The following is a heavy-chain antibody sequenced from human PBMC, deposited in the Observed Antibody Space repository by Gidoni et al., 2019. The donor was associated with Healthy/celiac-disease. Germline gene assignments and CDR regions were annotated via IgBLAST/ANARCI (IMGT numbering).Heavy chain of an antibody. D-gene: IGHD1-26*01. CDR3: TWSVSGSYWGSPMDV. J-gene: IGHJ6*02. CDR1: GFTFGDYA. V-gene: IGHV3-49*03. CDR2: IRSKAYGGTT. Sequence: EVQLVESGGGLVQPGRSLRLSCTASGFTFGDYAMSWFRQAPGKGLEWVGFIRSKAYGGTTEYAASVKGRFTISRDDSKSIAYLQMNSLKTEDTAVYYCTWSVSGSYWGSPMDVWGQGTTVTVSS.